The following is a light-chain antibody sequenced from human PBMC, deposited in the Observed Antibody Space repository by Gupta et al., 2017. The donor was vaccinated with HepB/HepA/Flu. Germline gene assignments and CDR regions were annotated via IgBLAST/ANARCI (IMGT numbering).Light chain of an antibody. J-gene: IGLJ3*02. Sequence: PSVSAASGQTVTISCSGTTSDIGNNSVSWYQQVPGTAPKLLIYENHKRPSGIPDRFSGSKSGTSATLAITGLQPEDEADYYCTTWDGTLSGSVFGGGTRITVL. V-gene: IGLV1-51*02. CDR2: ENH. CDR3: TTWDGTLSGSV. CDR1: TSDIGNNS.